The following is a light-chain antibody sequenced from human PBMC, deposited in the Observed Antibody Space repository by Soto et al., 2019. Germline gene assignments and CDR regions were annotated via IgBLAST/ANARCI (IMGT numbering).Light chain of an antibody. J-gene: IGKJ3*01. Sequence: DIQMTQSPSSLSATVGDRVTITCRASQTIGKYLNWYQQQPGKVPKLLIYNASYLQSGVPSRFSGSESVTDFTLNISDLRSEDFATYYCQQSFSIPFTFGPGTKVDIK. CDR2: NAS. V-gene: IGKV1-39*01. CDR3: QQSFSIPFT. CDR1: QTIGKY.